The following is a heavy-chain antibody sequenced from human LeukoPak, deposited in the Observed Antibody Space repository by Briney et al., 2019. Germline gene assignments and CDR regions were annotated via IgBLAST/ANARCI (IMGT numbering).Heavy chain of an antibody. Sequence: PSETLSLTCAVSGGSIGDDYWWTWVRQSPAKGLEWIGEIYHSGSTSYNPSLKGRVTMSLDKSKNQFSLKLNSMTAADTAVYYCARDVPRSGLNVDSWGQGTLVTVSS. V-gene: IGHV4-4*02. CDR3: ARDVPRSGLNVDS. D-gene: IGHD3-10*01. J-gene: IGHJ4*02. CDR1: GGSIGDDYW. CDR2: IYHSGST.